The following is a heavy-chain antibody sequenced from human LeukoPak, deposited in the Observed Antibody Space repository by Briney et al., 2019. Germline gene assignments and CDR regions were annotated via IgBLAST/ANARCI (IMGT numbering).Heavy chain of an antibody. J-gene: IGHJ4*02. D-gene: IGHD3-10*01. CDR3: ARESVRLYFDY. CDR1: GFTFNNYL. Sequence: GASLRLSCAASGFTFNNYLMSWVRQAPGKGLEWVSTIVGSGPSTYYADSVKGRFTIPRDNSKNTLYLQMNSLRAEDTAVYYCARESVRLYFDYWGQGTLVTVSS. CDR2: IVGSGPST. V-gene: IGHV3-23*01.